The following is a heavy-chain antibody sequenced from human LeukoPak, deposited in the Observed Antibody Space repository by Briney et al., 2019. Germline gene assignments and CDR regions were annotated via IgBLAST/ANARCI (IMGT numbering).Heavy chain of an antibody. CDR2: IIPVFGTS. D-gene: IGHD3-10*01. CDR3: ARDAGNYGAGSYRDF. V-gene: IGHV1-69*01. Sequence: SVNVSCTSAGGSFRAISWVRQAPGQGLEWVGGIIPVFGTSNYAQKFQGRITLTADESTTTAYLELSGLRTEDTATYYCARDAGNYGAGSYRDFWGQGTRVTVST. CDR1: GGSFRA. J-gene: IGHJ4*02.